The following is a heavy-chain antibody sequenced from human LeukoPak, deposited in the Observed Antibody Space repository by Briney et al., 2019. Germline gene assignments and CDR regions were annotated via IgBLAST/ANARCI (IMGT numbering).Heavy chain of an antibody. CDR1: GFTFSSYW. D-gene: IGHD3-10*01. V-gene: IGHV3-7*01. CDR3: ARDRYYGSGIFDY. J-gene: IGHJ4*02. CDR2: IKQDGSEK. Sequence: DPGGSLRLSCAASGFTFSSYWMSWVRQAPGKGLEWVANIKQDGSEKYYVDSVEGRFTISRDSAKNSLYLQMNSLRAEDTAVYYCARDRYYGSGIFDYWGQGTLVTVSS.